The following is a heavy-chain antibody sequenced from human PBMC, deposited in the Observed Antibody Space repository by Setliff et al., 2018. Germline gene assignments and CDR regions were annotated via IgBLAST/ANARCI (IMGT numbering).Heavy chain of an antibody. D-gene: IGHD3-10*01. Sequence: PGGSLRLSCAASGFTFSSDPMNWVRQAPGKGLEWVSYISSSGSTIYYADSVKGRFTISRDNAKNSLYLQMNSRRAEDTAVYYCARDLDYGSGRIDMDVWGQGTTVTVSS. J-gene: IGHJ6*02. V-gene: IGHV3-48*03. CDR3: ARDLDYGSGRIDMDV. CDR1: GFTFSSDP. CDR2: ISSSGSTI.